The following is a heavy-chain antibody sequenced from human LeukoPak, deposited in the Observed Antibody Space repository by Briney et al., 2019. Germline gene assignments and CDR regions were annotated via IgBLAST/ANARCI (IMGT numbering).Heavy chain of an antibody. Sequence: GGSLRLSCAASGFTFSSYAMSWVRQAPGKGLEWVSAISGSGGSTYYADSVKGRFIISRDNSKNTLYLQMNSLRAEDTAVYYCAKCPKGDYIFDYWGQGTLVTVSS. CDR3: AKCPKGDYIFDY. D-gene: IGHD4-17*01. V-gene: IGHV3-23*01. CDR2: ISGSGGST. J-gene: IGHJ4*02. CDR1: GFTFSSYA.